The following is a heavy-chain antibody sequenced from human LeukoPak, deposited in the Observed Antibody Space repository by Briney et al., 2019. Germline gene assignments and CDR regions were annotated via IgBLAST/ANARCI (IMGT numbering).Heavy chain of an antibody. CDR3: ARAVSYYYMDV. CDR1: GGSISSYY. CDR2: IYYSGST. V-gene: IGHV4-59*01. Sequence: SETLSLTCSVSGGSISSYYWSWIRQPPGKGLEWIGYIYYSGSTNYNPSLKSRVTISVDTSKNQFSLKLSSVTAADTAVYYCARAVSYYYMDVWGKGTTVTVSS. J-gene: IGHJ6*03.